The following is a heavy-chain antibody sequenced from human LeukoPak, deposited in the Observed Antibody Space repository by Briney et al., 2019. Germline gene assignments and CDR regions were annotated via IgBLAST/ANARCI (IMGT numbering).Heavy chain of an antibody. CDR1: GFTVSSYE. J-gene: IGHJ5*02. CDR2: IYSGGIT. CDR3: ASAVRGYPGGFDP. D-gene: IGHD5-12*01. Sequence: PGGSLRLSCAASGFTVSSYEMTWVRQAPGKGLEWVSIIYSGGITYYADSVKGRFTISRDNSKNTLYLQMNSLRAEDTSVYYCASAVRGYPGGFDPWGQGTLVTVSS. V-gene: IGHV3-66*01.